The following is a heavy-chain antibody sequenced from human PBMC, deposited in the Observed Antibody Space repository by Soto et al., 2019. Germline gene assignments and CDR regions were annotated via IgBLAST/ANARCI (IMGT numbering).Heavy chain of an antibody. Sequence: LRLSCAASGFTFSSYEMNWVRQAPGKGLEWVSYISSSGSTIYYADSVKGRFTISRDNAKNSLYLQMNSLRAEDTAVYYCARGSSGGSCYSCLGWFDPWGQGTLVTVSS. CDR2: ISSSGSTI. CDR3: ARGSSGGSCYSCLGWFDP. V-gene: IGHV3-48*03. J-gene: IGHJ5*02. CDR1: GFTFSSYE. D-gene: IGHD2-15*01.